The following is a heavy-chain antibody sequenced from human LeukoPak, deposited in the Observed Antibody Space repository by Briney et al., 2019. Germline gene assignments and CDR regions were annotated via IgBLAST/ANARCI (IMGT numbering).Heavy chain of an antibody. CDR2: ISYDGSNK. J-gene: IGHJ4*02. V-gene: IGHV3-30-3*01. CDR3: ARWQCTSGTCYSVYFFDY. Sequence: GGSLRLSCAASGFTFSSYAMHWVRQAPGKGLEWVAVISYDGSNKYYADSVKGRFTISRDNSKNTLYLQMNSLRAEDTAVYYCARWQCTSGTCYSVYFFDYWGQGAQVTVSS. CDR1: GFTFSSYA. D-gene: IGHD2-8*01.